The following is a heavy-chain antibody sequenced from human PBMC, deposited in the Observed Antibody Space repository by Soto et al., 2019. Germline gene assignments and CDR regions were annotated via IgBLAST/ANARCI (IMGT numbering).Heavy chain of an antibody. Sequence: QVQLVESGGGVVQPGGALRLSCAASGLRFSSYGINWLRQAPGKGRQWGAVIWFDGSKQYYADSVKGRFNIARDNSKNTVYLQMNSLRADDTAVYYCARELLYGSGSRDFHYYGMDVWGQGTTVTVSS. V-gene: IGHV3-33*01. D-gene: IGHD3-10*01. CDR1: GLRFSSYG. CDR2: IWFDGSKQ. J-gene: IGHJ6*02. CDR3: ARELLYGSGSRDFHYYGMDV.